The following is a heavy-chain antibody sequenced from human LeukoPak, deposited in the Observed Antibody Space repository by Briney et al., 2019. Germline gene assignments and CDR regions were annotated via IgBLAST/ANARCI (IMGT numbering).Heavy chain of an antibody. J-gene: IGHJ4*02. CDR2: VKPNSGGT. D-gene: IGHD1-26*01. V-gene: IGHV1-2*02. CDR1: GYTFTGYY. CDR3: ARGRRILVGDTNAGDYFDY. Sequence: GASVKVSCKASGYTFTGYYILWVRQAPGQGLEWMGWVKPNSGGTYYAQKFQGRVTMTRDTSISTAYIELSRLRSDDTAVYYCARGRRILVGDTNAGDYFDYWGQGTLVTVSS.